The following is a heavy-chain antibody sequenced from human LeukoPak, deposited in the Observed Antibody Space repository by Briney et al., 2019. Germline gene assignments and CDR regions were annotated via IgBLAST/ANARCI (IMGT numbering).Heavy chain of an antibody. J-gene: IGHJ5*02. D-gene: IGHD6-6*01. CDR2: INPNSGGT. V-gene: IGHV1-2*02. CDR1: GYTFTGYY. Sequence: ASVKVSCKASGYTFTGYYMHWGRQAPGQGLEWMGWINPNSGGTNYAQKIQGRVTMTRNTSISTDYMEMSRLRSDDTAVYCCAFGYSSSGWFDPWGQGTLVTVSS. CDR3: AFGYSSSGWFDP.